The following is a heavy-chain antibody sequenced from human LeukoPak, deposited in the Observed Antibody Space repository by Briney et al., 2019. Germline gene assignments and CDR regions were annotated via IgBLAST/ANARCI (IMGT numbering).Heavy chain of an antibody. J-gene: IGHJ4*02. CDR1: GFTFSSYG. D-gene: IGHD3-10*01. V-gene: IGHV3-23*01. CDR3: ARDGDGSGIGHGLFDY. Sequence: GGTLRLSCAASGFTFSSYGMSWVRQAPGKGLEWVSAISGSGGSTFYADSVKDRFTISRDNSKNTLYLQMNSLRAEDTALYYCARDGDGSGIGHGLFDYWGQGTLVTVSS. CDR2: ISGSGGST.